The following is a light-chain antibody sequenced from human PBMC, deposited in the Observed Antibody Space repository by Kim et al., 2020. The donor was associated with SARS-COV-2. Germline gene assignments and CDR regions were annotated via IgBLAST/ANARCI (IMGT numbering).Light chain of an antibody. CDR2: SHN. J-gene: IGLJ2*01. Sequence: ELTQPPSASGTPGQRVTISCSGSSSNIGSITVNWYQQLPGAAPRLVIYSHNQRPSGVPDRFSGSQSGTSASLAISGLQSEDEAYYYCAAWDDSLKSLLFGEGTQLTVL. V-gene: IGLV1-44*01. CDR1: SSNIGSIT. CDR3: AAWDDSLKSLL.